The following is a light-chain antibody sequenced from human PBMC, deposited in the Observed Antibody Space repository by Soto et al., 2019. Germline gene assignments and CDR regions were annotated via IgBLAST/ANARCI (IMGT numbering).Light chain of an antibody. CDR3: GTWDTSLSAVV. CDR2: DNN. CDR1: SPNIGNNY. V-gene: IGLV1-51*01. J-gene: IGLJ3*02. Sequence: QSVLTQPPSVSAAPGQQVSISCSGSSPNIGNNYVSWYQHLPGTAPKLLIFDNNKRPSGIPDRFSGSKSGTSATLGITGLQTGDEADYYCGTWDTSLSAVVFGGGTQLTVL.